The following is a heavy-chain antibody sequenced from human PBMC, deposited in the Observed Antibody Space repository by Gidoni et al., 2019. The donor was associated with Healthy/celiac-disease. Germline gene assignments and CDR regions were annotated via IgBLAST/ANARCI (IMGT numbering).Heavy chain of an antibody. CDR3: ARGSSVCSGGSCYNWFDP. CDR1: GFTFSSYG. V-gene: IGHV3-33*01. D-gene: IGHD2-15*01. Sequence: QVQLVESGGGVVQPGRSLRLSCAASGFTFSSYGMHWVRQAPGKGLEWVAVIWYDGSNKYYADSVKGRFTISRDNSKNTLYLQMNSLRAEDTAVYYCARGSSVCSGGSCYNWFDPWGQGTLVTVSS. CDR2: IWYDGSNK. J-gene: IGHJ5*02.